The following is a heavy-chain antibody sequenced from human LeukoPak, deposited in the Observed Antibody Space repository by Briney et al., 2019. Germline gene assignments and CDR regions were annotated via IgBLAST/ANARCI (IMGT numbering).Heavy chain of an antibody. V-gene: IGHV5-51*01. J-gene: IGHJ3*02. CDR3: ATQVPGIAAAGTAYAFDI. CDR1: GYSFNTYW. CDR2: IYPGDSDT. D-gene: IGHD6-13*01. Sequence: GEPLKISCKGSGYSFNTYWIGWVRQMPGKGLEWMGIIYPGDSDTRYSPSFQGQVTISADKSISTAYLQWSSLKASDTAMYYCATQVPGIAAAGTAYAFDIWGQGTMVTVSS.